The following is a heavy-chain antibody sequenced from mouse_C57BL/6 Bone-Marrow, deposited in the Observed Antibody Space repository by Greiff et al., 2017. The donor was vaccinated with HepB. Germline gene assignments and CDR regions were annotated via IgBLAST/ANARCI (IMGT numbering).Heavy chain of an antibody. D-gene: IGHD1-1*01. V-gene: IGHV1-81*01. Sequence: QVQLQHSGAELARPGASVKLSCKASGYTFTSYGISWVKQRTGQGLEWIGEIYPRSGNTYYNEKFKGKATLTADKSSSTAYMELRSLTSEDSAVYFCAIFTTVPLFAYWGQGTLVTVSA. CDR2: IYPRSGNT. CDR3: AIFTTVPLFAY. J-gene: IGHJ3*01. CDR1: GYTFTSYG.